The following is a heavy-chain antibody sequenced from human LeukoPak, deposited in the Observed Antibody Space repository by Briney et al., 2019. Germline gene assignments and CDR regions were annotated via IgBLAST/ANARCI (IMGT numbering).Heavy chain of an antibody. CDR1: GFSFSDYY. CDR3: ATHYHYSSGYRRYDGMDV. V-gene: IGHV3-11*03. D-gene: IGHD3-22*01. Sequence: PGGSLRLSCAASGFSFSDYYISWMRQAPGKGLEWVSYISISSNYTNYADSVKGRFTISRDNAKNSLYLQMNSLRAEDTAVYYCATHYHYSSGYRRYDGMDVWGQGTTVTVS. CDR2: ISISSNYT. J-gene: IGHJ6*02.